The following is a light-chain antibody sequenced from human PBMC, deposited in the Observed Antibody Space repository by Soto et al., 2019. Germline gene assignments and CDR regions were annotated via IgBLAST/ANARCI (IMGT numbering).Light chain of an antibody. CDR2: GDS. CDR3: QSSDSSLSGYVV. J-gene: IGLJ2*01. V-gene: IGLV1-40*01. Sequence: QSVLTQPPSVSGAPGQRVTISCTGSSSNIGAGYDVHWYQQLPGTAPKLLIYGDSNRPSGVPDRFSGSKSGTSASLAITGLQAEDEADYDCQSSDSSLSGYVVFGGGTKLTVL. CDR1: SSNIGAGYD.